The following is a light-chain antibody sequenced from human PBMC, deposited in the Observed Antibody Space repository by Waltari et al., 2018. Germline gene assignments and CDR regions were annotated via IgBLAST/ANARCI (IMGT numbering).Light chain of an antibody. CDR2: EVS. J-gene: IGLJ2*01. CDR1: SIAVGGYTH. Sequence: QSALTQPASVSGSPGQSITISCTGTSIAVGGYTHVSWYQQHPGKAPKLIIYEVSNRPSGVSNRFSGSKSGNTASLTISGLQAEDEADYYCSSYTSSSSPVVFGGGTKLTVL. V-gene: IGLV2-14*01. CDR3: SSYTSSSSPVV.